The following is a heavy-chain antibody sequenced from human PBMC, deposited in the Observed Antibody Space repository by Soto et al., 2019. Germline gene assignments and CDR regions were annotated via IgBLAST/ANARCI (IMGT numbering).Heavy chain of an antibody. D-gene: IGHD5-18*01. CDR1: GGTFSTYA. J-gene: IGHJ4*02. CDR2: IIPMFGTA. V-gene: IGHV1-69*12. Sequence: QVQLVQSGAEVEKPESSVKVSCKAPGGTFSTYAISWVRQAPGQGLEWMGGIIPMFGTANYAQRFQDRVTITADESTTTVYMELSSLRSEDTAVYFCASGIQLWLRRINNGYSGWGQGTLVTVSS. CDR3: ASGIQLWLRRINNGYSG.